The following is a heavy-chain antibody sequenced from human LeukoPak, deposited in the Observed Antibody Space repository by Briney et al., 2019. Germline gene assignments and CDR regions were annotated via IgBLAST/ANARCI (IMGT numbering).Heavy chain of an antibody. V-gene: IGHV1-69*06. CDR3: ARDLSYDFWSGYQQLNWFDP. Sequence: GASVKVSCKASGGTFSSYAISWVRQAPGQGLEWMGGIIPIFGTANYAQKFQGRVTITADKSTSTAYMELSSLRSEDTAVYYCARDLSYDFWSGYQQLNWFDPWGQGTLVTVSS. D-gene: IGHD3-3*01. CDR2: IIPIFGTA. J-gene: IGHJ5*02. CDR1: GGTFSSYA.